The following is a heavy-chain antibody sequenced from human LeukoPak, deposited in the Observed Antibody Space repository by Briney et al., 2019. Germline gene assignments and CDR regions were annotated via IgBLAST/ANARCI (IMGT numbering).Heavy chain of an antibody. CDR1: GFAFSSYG. V-gene: IGHV3-33*01. CDR2: IWYDGSNK. CDR3: ARDQLRYFDWLLRYYYYGMDV. Sequence: GGSLRLSCAASGFAFSSYGMHWVRQAPGKGLEWVAVIWYDGSNKYYADSVKGRFTIPRDNSKNTLYLQMNSLRAEDTAVYYCARDQLRYFDWLLRYYYYGMDVWGKGTTVTVSS. D-gene: IGHD3-9*01. J-gene: IGHJ6*04.